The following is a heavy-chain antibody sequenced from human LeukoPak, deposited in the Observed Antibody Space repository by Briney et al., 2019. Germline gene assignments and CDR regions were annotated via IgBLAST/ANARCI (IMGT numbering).Heavy chain of an antibody. CDR2: ISSGSSYI. Sequence: PGGPLRLSCAASGYTFSSYSMNWVRQAPGKGLEWVSFISSGSSYIYYGDSVKGRFTISRDSAKKSLYLQMNSPRAEDTAVYFCARSFYDSSGYPNFDYWGQGTLVTVSS. CDR3: ARSFYDSSGYPNFDY. D-gene: IGHD3-22*01. J-gene: IGHJ4*02. CDR1: GYTFSSYS. V-gene: IGHV3-21*01.